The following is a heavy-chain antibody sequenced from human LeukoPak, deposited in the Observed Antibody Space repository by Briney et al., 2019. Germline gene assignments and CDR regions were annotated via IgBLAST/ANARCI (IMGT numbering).Heavy chain of an antibody. CDR2: IYHSGST. Sequence: SQTLSLTCAVSGGSISSGGYSWSWIRQPPGKGLEWIGYIYHSGSTYYNPSLKSRVTISVDRSKDQFSLKLSSVTAADTAVYYCARAGYRNDFWSGYYPPNYYYGMDVWAKGPRSPSP. V-gene: IGHV4-30-2*01. J-gene: IGHJ6*02. CDR3: ARAGYRNDFWSGYYPPNYYYGMDV. CDR1: GGSISSGGYS. D-gene: IGHD3-3*01.